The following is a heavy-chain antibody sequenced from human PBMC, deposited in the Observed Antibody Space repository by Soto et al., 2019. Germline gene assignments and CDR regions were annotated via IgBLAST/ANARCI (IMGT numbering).Heavy chain of an antibody. CDR1: GVSISSYY. Sequence: SETLSLTCTVSGVSISSYYWSWIRQPPGKGLEWIGYIYYSGSTNYNPSLKSRVTIAVDTSKTQFSLRLSSVPAAAPAVYYCARKYDFWSGYHYWGQGTLVTVSS. J-gene: IGHJ4*02. V-gene: IGHV4-59*01. CDR3: ARKYDFWSGYHY. D-gene: IGHD3-3*01. CDR2: IYYSGST.